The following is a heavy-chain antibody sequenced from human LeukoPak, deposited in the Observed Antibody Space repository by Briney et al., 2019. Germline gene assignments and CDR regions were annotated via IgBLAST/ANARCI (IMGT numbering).Heavy chain of an antibody. CDR2: INPNSDGT. J-gene: IGHJ4*02. D-gene: IGHD6-13*01. CDR3: ARLESSSWMFDY. V-gene: IGHV1-2*02. Sequence: GASVKVSCKASGYTFTGYYMHWVRQAPGQGLEWMGWINPNSDGTNYAQKFQGRFTITRDTSISTAYMELSRLRSDDTAVYYCARLESSSWMFDYWGQGTLVTVSS. CDR1: GYTFTGYY.